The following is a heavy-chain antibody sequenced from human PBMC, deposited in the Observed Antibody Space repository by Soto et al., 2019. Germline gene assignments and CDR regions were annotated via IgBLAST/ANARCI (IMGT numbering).Heavy chain of an antibody. V-gene: IGHV3-21*01. CDR1: GFTFSSYS. CDR3: ARDRDCSSTSCLSNWFDP. J-gene: IGHJ5*02. Sequence: EVQLVESGGGLVKPGGSLRLSCAASGFTFSSYSMNWVRQAPGKGLEWVSSISSSSSYIYYADSVKGRFTISRDNAKNPLYLQMNSLRAEDTAVYYCARDRDCSSTSCLSNWFDPWGQGTLVTVSS. CDR2: ISSSSSYI. D-gene: IGHD2-2*01.